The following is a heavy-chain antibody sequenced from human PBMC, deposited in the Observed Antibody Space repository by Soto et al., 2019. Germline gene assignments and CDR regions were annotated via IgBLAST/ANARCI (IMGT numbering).Heavy chain of an antibody. V-gene: IGHV3-48*03. J-gene: IGHJ3*01. D-gene: IGHD2-2*01. CDR2: IHPAGQPI. CDR1: GFTFSSSE. CDR3: ARRGSS. Sequence: EVQLVESGGGLVQPGGSLRLSCVASGFTFSSSEMYWVRQAPGKGLEWVSYIHPAGQPIFYADSVKGRFAISRDNAKNSLYLQMNSLRAEDTAVYYYARRGSSWGQGTMVTVSS.